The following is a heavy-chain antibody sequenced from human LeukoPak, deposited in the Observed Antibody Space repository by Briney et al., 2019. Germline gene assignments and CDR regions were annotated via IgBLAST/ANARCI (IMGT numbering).Heavy chain of an antibody. CDR3: ALGDILTGYIY. CDR1: GFTFSSYS. Sequence: GGSLRLSCAASGFTFSSYSMNWVRQAPGKGLEWVSSISSSSSYIYYADSVKGRFTISRDNAKNSLHLQMNSLRAEDTAVYYCALGDILTGYIYWGQGTLVTVSS. D-gene: IGHD3-9*01. CDR2: ISSSSSYI. V-gene: IGHV3-21*01. J-gene: IGHJ4*02.